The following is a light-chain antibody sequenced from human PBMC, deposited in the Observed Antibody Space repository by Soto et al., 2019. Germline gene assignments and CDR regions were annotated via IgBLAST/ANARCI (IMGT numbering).Light chain of an antibody. J-gene: IGKJ2*01. Sequence: EIVMTQSPATLSVSPGERATLSCRASQSVSSNLAWYQQRRGQAPRLLIYGASTRATGIPTRFSGSGSGTEFTLTISSLQSEDSAVYYCHQNNKWPQIFGQGTKLEIK. CDR1: QSVSSN. CDR2: GAS. V-gene: IGKV3-15*01. CDR3: HQNNKWPQI.